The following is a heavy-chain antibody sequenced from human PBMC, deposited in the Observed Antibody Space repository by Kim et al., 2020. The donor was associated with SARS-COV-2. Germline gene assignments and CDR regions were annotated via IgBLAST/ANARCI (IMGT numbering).Heavy chain of an antibody. CDR2: IDCGNGNT. J-gene: IGHJ4*02. CDR3: LGGFYFDY. Sequence: ASVKVSCKTSGHFFTRDSIHWVRQAPGQGLEWMGGIDCGNGNTIYSQKFQGRVTFTTDTSASTAYMELSFLRSEDSAVYYCLGGFYFDYWGQGTLVNDAS. D-gene: IGHD3-16*01. CDR1: GHFFTRDS. V-gene: IGHV1-3*01.